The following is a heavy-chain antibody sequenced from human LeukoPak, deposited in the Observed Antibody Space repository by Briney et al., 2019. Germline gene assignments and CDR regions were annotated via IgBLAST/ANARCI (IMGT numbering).Heavy chain of an antibody. CDR2: IRTDGTT. CDR1: GITVSNIY. D-gene: IGHD3-16*01. J-gene: IGHJ6*02. CDR3: GRGGYDVDV. V-gene: IGHV3-66*01. Sequence: PGGSLRLSCAASGITVSNIYMTWVRQAPNKGLEWVSTIRTDGTTIYADSVKGRFTISRNTSKNTLYLQMNSLRAKDTAVYYCGRGGYDVDVWGQGTTVSVSS.